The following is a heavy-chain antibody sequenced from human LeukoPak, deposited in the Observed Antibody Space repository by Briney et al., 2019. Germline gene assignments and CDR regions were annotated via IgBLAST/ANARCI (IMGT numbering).Heavy chain of an antibody. CDR1: GFSFSVSG. CDR2: ISSSSSNI. D-gene: IGHD6-6*01. J-gene: IGHJ4*02. V-gene: IGHV3-21*01. CDR3: ARGGAARPDY. Sequence: PGGSLRLSCAASGFSFSVSGMNWVRQAPGKGLEWVSYISSSSSNINYADSVRGRFTISRDNAKNSLYPHMDSLRVEDMAVYYCARGGAARPDYWGQGTLVTVSS.